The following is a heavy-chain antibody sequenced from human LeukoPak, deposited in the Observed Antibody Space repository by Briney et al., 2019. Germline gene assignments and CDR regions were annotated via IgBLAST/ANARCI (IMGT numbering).Heavy chain of an antibody. CDR3: ARAVWFGELSYFDY. J-gene: IGHJ4*02. D-gene: IGHD3-10*01. CDR1: GGSISSSSYY. V-gene: IGHV4-39*07. Sequence: PSETLSLTCTVSGGSISSSSYYWGWTRQPPGKGLEWIGSIYYSGSTYYNPSLQSRVTISVDTSKNQFSLKLSSVTAADTAVYYCARAVWFGELSYFDYWGQGTLVTVSS. CDR2: IYYSGST.